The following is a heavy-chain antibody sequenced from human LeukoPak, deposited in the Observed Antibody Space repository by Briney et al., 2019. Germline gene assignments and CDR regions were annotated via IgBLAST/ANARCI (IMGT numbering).Heavy chain of an antibody. J-gene: IGHJ4*02. V-gene: IGHV3-30-3*01. Sequence: PGGSLRLSCAASGFTFSSYAMHWVRQAPGKGLEWVAVISYDGSNKYYADSVKGRFTISRDNSKNTLYLQMNSLRAEDTAVYYCAGALKDTAILFPRGVLDYWGQGTLVTVSS. CDR3: AGALKDTAILFPRGVLDY. CDR1: GFTFSSYA. CDR2: ISYDGSNK. D-gene: IGHD5-18*01.